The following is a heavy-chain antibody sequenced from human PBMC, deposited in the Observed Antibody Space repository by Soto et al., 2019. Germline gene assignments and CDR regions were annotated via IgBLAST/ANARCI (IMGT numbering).Heavy chain of an antibody. D-gene: IGHD3-16*01. CDR1: GFSLSTRAVG. CDR3: AHRLLGSTQFDS. J-gene: IGHJ4*02. CDR2: IYWNDDE. Sequence: SGPTLVKPTQTLTLTCTFSGFSLSTRAVGVGWIRQPPGKALEWLGIIYWNDDEFYSPSLNSRLTITKNTSKNQVVLTMTNMDPVDTATYYCAHRLLGSTQFDSWGQGILVTVSS. V-gene: IGHV2-5*01.